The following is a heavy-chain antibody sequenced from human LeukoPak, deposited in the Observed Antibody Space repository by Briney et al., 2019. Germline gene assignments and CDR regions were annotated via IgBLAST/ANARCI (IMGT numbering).Heavy chain of an antibody. CDR1: GGSISTGGYS. CDR2: IYHGGST. Sequence: SETLSLTCTVSGGSISTGGYSWNWIRQHPGKGLEWIGFIYHGGSTSYNPSLKSRLSISVDTSKNQFSLKLNSVTAADTAAYYCARGRFYGFSGDSWGQGTLVTVSS. CDR3: ARGRFYGFSGDS. J-gene: IGHJ4*02. D-gene: IGHD2/OR15-2a*01. V-gene: IGHV4-31*03.